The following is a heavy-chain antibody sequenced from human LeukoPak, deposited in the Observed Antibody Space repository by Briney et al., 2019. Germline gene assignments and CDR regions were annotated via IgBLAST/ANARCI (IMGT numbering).Heavy chain of an antibody. D-gene: IGHD3-16*02. CDR1: GYTFTSYG. V-gene: IGHV1-18*01. Sequence: GASAKVSCKASGYTFTSYGISWVRQAPGQGLEWMGWISAYNGNTNYAQKLQGRVTMTTDTSTSTAYMELRSPRSDDTAVYYCARANMITFGGVIVLDAFDIWGQGTMVTVSS. J-gene: IGHJ3*02. CDR3: ARANMITFGGVIVLDAFDI. CDR2: ISAYNGNT.